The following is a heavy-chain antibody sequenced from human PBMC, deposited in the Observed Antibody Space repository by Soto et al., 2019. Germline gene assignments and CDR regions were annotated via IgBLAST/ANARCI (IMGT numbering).Heavy chain of an antibody. D-gene: IGHD2-2*01. CDR2: IYYSGST. Sequence: PSETLSLTCTVSGGSISSYYWSWIRQPPGKGLEWIGYIYYSGSTNYNPSLKSRVTISVDTSKNQFSLKLSSVTAADTAVYYCARGGLGYCISTSCYPFDPWGQGTLVTVSS. J-gene: IGHJ5*02. CDR3: ARGGLGYCISTSCYPFDP. CDR1: GGSISSYY. V-gene: IGHV4-59*08.